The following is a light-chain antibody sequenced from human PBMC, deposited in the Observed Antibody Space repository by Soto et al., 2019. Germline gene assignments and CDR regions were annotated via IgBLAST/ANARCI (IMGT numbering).Light chain of an antibody. CDR1: QSISSW. J-gene: IGKJ1*01. CDR3: QQYNSDPWT. Sequence: DIQMTQSPSTLSASVGDRVTITCRASQSISSWLAWYQQKPGKAPKLLIYKASSLESGVPSRFSGSGSGTEFTRTISSLQPDDVATYYCQQYNSDPWTFGQGTKVEIK. CDR2: KAS. V-gene: IGKV1-5*03.